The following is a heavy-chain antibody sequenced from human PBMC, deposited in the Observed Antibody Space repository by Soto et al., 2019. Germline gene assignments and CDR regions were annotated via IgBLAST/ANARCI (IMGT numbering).Heavy chain of an antibody. J-gene: IGHJ6*02. Sequence: QVQLVQSGAEVKKPGSSVKVSCKASGGTFSSYAISWVRQAPGQGLEWMGGIIPIFGTANYAQKFQGRVTITADESTSTAYMELSSLRSEDTAVYYCARGRSTMVRGEISGIQSTYYYCGMDVWGQGTTVTVSS. V-gene: IGHV1-69*01. CDR3: ARGRSTMVRGEISGIQSTYYYCGMDV. CDR1: GGTFSSYA. D-gene: IGHD3-10*01. CDR2: IIPIFGTA.